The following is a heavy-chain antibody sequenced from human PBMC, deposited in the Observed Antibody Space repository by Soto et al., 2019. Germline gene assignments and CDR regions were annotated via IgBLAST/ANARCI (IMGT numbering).Heavy chain of an antibody. CDR3: AKGRGKGWFGELGDWFDP. CDR2: ISGSGGST. CDR1: GFTFSSYA. V-gene: IGHV3-23*01. J-gene: IGHJ5*02. D-gene: IGHD3-10*01. Sequence: GGSLRLSCAASGFTFSSYAMSWVRQAPGKGLEWVSAISGSGGSTYYADSVKGRFTISRDNSKNTLYLQMNSLRAEDTAVYYCAKGRGKGWFGELGDWFDPWGQGTLVTVSS.